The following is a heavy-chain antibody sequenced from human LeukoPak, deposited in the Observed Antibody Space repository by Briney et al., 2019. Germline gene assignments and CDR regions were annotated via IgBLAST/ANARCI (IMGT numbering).Heavy chain of an antibody. V-gene: IGHV4-4*07. CDR1: GGSISSYY. Sequence: PSETLSLTCIVSGGSISSYYWSWIQQPAGKGLEWIGRIYASGSTNYNPSVKSRVTMSVDTSKNQFSLKVSSVTAADTAVYYCAREVGATGLDYWGQGTLVTVSS. D-gene: IGHD1-26*01. CDR3: AREVGATGLDY. CDR2: IYASGST. J-gene: IGHJ4*02.